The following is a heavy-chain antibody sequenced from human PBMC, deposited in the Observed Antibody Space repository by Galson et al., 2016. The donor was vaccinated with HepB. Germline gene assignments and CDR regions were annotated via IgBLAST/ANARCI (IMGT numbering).Heavy chain of an antibody. V-gene: IGHV2-5*02. D-gene: IGHD1-26*01. J-gene: IGHJ5*02. CDR1: GFSLATSGLG. CDR2: VYWDDDK. Sequence: PALVKPTQTLTLTCSFSGFSLATSGLGVGWIRQTPGKALEWLALVYWDDDKRYTASLKTRLSITKDPSTNQVVLTLTDVNPDDTGRYYCARRREGGPSNWFDPWGQGILVTVSS. CDR3: ARRREGGPSNWFDP.